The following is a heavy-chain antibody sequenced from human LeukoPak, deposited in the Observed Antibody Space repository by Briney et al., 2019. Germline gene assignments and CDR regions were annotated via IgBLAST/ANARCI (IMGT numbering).Heavy chain of an antibody. J-gene: IGHJ4*02. CDR3: AKGSSSNIAARLNY. D-gene: IGHD6-6*01. Sequence: GGSLRLSCAASGFTYSNYAMSWVRQALGKGLEWVSGISGSDGSTYYADSVKGRFAISRDNSKNTLFLQMNSLRAEDTAVYYCAKGSSSNIAARLNYWGQGTLVTVSS. V-gene: IGHV3-23*01. CDR1: GFTYSNYA. CDR2: ISGSDGST.